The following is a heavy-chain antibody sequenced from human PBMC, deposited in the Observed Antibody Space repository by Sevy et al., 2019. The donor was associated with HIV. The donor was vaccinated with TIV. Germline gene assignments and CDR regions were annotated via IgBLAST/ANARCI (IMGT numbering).Heavy chain of an antibody. CDR3: AKDIQGGDRRNYYYYGMDV. V-gene: IGHV3-9*01. CDR1: GFTFDDYA. Sequence: GGSLRLSCAASGFTFDDYAMHWVRQAPGKGLEWVSGISWNSGSIGYADSVKGRFTISRDNAKNSLYLQMNSLRAEDTALYYCAKDIQGGDRRNYYYYGMDVWGQGTTVTVSS. J-gene: IGHJ6*02. CDR2: ISWNSGSI. D-gene: IGHD2-21*01.